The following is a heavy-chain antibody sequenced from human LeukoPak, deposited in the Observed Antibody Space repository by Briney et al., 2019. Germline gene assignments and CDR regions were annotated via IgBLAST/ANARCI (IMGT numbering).Heavy chain of an antibody. CDR1: GYSISSGYY. CDR2: IYHSGST. V-gene: IGHV4-38-2*02. Sequence: SETLSLTCTVSGYSISSGYYWGWIRQPPGKGLEWIGSIYHSGSTYYNPSLKSRVTISVDTSKNQFSLKLSSVTAADTAVYYCARDHPSDYWGQGTLVTVSS. J-gene: IGHJ4*02. CDR3: ARDHPSDY.